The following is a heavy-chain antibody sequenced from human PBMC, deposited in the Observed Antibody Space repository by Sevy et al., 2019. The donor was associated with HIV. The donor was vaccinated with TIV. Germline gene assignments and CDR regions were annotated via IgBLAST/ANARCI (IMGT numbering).Heavy chain of an antibody. CDR3: AIDLSASITMIVEGAFDI. V-gene: IGHV4-4*07. CDR1: GGSISSYY. CDR2: IYTSGST. D-gene: IGHD3-22*01. Sequence: SETLSLTCTVSGGSISSYYWSWIRQPAGKGLEWIGRIYTSGSTNYNPSLKSRVTMSVDTSKNQFSLKLSSVTAADTAVYYCAIDLSASITMIVEGAFDIWGQGTMVTVSS. J-gene: IGHJ3*02.